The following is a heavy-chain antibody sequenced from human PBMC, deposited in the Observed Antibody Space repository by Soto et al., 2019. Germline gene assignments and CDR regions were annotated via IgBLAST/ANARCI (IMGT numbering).Heavy chain of an antibody. D-gene: IGHD3-16*01. J-gene: IGHJ6*03. CDR3: ARVPQVGGSYYYYMDV. V-gene: IGHV4-59*01. CDR2: IYYSGST. Sequence: PSETLSLTCTVSGGSISSYYWSWIRQPPGKGLEWIGYIYYSGSTNYNPSLKSRVTISVDTSKNQFSLKLSSVTAADTAVYYCARVPQVGGSYYYYMDVWGKGTTVTVS. CDR1: GGSISSYY.